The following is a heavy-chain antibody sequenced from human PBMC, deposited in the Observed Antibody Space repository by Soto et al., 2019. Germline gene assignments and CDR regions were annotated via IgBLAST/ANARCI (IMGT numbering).Heavy chain of an antibody. D-gene: IGHD6-6*01. V-gene: IGHV3-21*01. Sequence: EVQLVESGGGLVKPGGSLRLSCAASGFTFSSYSMNWVRQAPGKGLEWVSSISSSSSYIYYADSVKGRFTISRDNAKNSLYLQMNSLGAEDTAVYYCASVGGQLVPCFDYWGKGTLVTVSS. J-gene: IGHJ4*02. CDR3: ASVGGQLVPCFDY. CDR2: ISSSSSYI. CDR1: GFTFSSYS.